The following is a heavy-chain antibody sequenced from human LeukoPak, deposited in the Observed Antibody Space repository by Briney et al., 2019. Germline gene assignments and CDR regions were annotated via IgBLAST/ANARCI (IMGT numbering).Heavy chain of an antibody. CDR1: GFTFSSYW. Sequence: GGSLRLSCAASGFTFSSYWMNWVRQAPGKGLEWVANIKQDGSEKYYVDSVKGRFTISRDNAKDSLYLQMNSLRAEDTAVYYCARGLTCYDFWSGSLYYFDYWGQGTLVTVSS. J-gene: IGHJ4*02. CDR3: ARGLTCYDFWSGSLYYFDY. V-gene: IGHV3-7*01. D-gene: IGHD3-3*01. CDR2: IKQDGSEK.